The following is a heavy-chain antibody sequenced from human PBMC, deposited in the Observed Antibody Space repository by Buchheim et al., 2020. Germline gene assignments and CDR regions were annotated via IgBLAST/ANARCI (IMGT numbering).Heavy chain of an antibody. CDR2: IWYDGSNK. D-gene: IGHD3-10*01. V-gene: IGHV3-33*01. CDR1: GFTFSSYG. Sequence: QVQLVESGGGVVQPGRSLRLSCAASGFTFSSYGMHWVRQAPGKGLEWVAVIWYDGSNKYYADSVKVRFTISRDNSKNTLYLQMNSLRAEDTAVYYYARETYYYGTGSYYTYYYYYGMDVWGQGTT. CDR3: ARETYYYGTGSYYTYYYYYGMDV. J-gene: IGHJ6*02.